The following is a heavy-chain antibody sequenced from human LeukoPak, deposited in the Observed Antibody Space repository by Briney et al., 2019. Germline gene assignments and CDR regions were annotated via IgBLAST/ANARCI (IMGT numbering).Heavy chain of an antibody. V-gene: IGHV1-2*02. CDR2: INPNSGGT. D-gene: IGHD3-10*01. Sequence: ASVKVSCKASGYTFTGYYMHWGRQAPGQGLEWMGWINPNSGGTNYAQKFQGRVTMTRDKSIRTAYMELSRLTSDDTAVYYCARNIWFGESADAFDIWGQGTMVTVSS. CDR3: ARNIWFGESADAFDI. J-gene: IGHJ3*02. CDR1: GYTFTGYY.